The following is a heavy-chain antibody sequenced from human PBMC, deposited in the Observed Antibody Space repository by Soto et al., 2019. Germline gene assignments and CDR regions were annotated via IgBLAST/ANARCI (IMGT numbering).Heavy chain of an antibody. CDR2: IIPIFGTA. CDR1: GGTFSSYA. Sequence: QVQLVQSGAEVKKPGSSVKVSCKASGGTFSSYAISWVRQAPGQGLEWMGGIIPIFGTANYAQKFQGRVTITADKSTSTAYMELSSLRSEDTAVYYCARRGTTTVTTRPYYYGMDVCGQGTTVTVSS. V-gene: IGHV1-69*06. D-gene: IGHD4-17*01. CDR3: ARRGTTTVTTRPYYYGMDV. J-gene: IGHJ6*02.